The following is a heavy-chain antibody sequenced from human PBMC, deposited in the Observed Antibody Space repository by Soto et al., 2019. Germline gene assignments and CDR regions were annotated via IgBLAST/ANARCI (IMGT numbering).Heavy chain of an antibody. Sequence: QVQLQESDPGLVKPSQTLSLTCTVSGGSISSGNYYWSWIRQPPGKGLEWIGFMSYSGSTSYNASLKSRVTISVDTSNSQFSLNLSFVTAADTAVYYCATMGTPATGLYYFDNWGQGTLVTVSS. J-gene: IGHJ4*02. D-gene: IGHD1-7*01. CDR1: GGSISSGNYY. CDR3: ATMGTPATGLYYFDN. V-gene: IGHV4-30-4*01. CDR2: MSYSGST.